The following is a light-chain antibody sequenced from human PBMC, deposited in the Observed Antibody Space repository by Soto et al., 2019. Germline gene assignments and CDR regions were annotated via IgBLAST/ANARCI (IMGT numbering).Light chain of an antibody. Sequence: DIVMTHSPVSLAVSLGESATITCKFTQNVSFTSNDKNFLAWYQHKAGQPPKLIVNWASSREVGVPDRFSGSGSGTHFTLTISSLQAEDVAMYYCQQYYKTPTFGRGTKVDI. CDR2: WAS. CDR1: QNVSFTSNDKNF. J-gene: IGKJ1*01. V-gene: IGKV4-1*01. CDR3: QQYYKTPT.